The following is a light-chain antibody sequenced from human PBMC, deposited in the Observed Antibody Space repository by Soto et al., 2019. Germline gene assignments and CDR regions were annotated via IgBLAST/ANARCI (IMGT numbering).Light chain of an antibody. V-gene: IGKV3-15*01. Sequence: EIVMTQSPATLSVSPGERATLSCRASQSVSSDLAWYQQKPGQAPRLLIYGASTRATGIPARFSGSGSGTDFTLTISSVQAEDVAVDYCQQYYDSPLTFGQGTRLEIK. J-gene: IGKJ5*01. CDR3: QQYYDSPLT. CDR2: GAS. CDR1: QSVSSD.